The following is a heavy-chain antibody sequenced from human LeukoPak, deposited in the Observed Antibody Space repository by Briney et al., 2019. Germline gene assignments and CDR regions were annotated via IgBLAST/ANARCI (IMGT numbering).Heavy chain of an antibody. CDR2: TYYSGST. CDR3: ARLRGYSYAH. CDR1: GGSISSSSYY. D-gene: IGHD5-18*01. V-gene: IGHV4-39*01. Sequence: SETLSLTCTVSGGSISSSSYYWGWIRQPPGKGLEWIGSTYYSGSTYYNPSLKSRVTISVDTSKNQFSLKLSSVTAADTAVYYCARLRGYSYAHWGQGTLVTVSS. J-gene: IGHJ4*02.